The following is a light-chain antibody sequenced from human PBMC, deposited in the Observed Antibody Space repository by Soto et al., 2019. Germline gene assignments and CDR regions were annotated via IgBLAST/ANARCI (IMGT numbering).Light chain of an antibody. CDR1: SSDVGSYNL. V-gene: IGLV2-23*02. CDR3: CSYAGSGTLYV. J-gene: IGLJ1*01. CDR2: EVS. Sequence: QSVLTQPASVSGSPGQSITISCTGTSSDVGSYNLVSWYQQHPGKAPKLMIYEVSKRPSGVSNRFSGSKSGNTASLTISGLQAEDEADYYCCSYAGSGTLYVFGTGTKLTVL.